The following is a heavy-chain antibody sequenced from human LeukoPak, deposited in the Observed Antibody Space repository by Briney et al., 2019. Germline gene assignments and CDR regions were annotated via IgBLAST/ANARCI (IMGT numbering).Heavy chain of an antibody. CDR2: VSNAGTT. D-gene: IGHD3-10*01. V-gene: IGHV4-31*03. CDR3: ARAPSASGSFGWFDP. CDR1: GGSFSSHGYY. J-gene: IGHJ5*02. Sequence: TSETLSLTCTVSGGSFSSHGYYWNWIRQHPGKGLEWIGYVSNAGTTNYNPSLRSRVTISADTSEKQFSLKMSSVTAADTAVYYCARAPSASGSFGWFDPWGQGVLVTVSS.